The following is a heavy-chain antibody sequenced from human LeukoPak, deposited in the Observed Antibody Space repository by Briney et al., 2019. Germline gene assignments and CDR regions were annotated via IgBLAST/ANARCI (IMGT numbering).Heavy chain of an antibody. CDR1: GGSFSAYY. J-gene: IGHJ3*02. V-gene: IGHV4-34*01. Sequence: SETLSLTCAVYGGSFSAYYWNWIRQSPGKGLEWIRGINYGGSTKYNPSLKSQVTISVDTSKNQFSLNLSSVTAADTAVYYCARGFPAGSGSRGSHAFDIWGQGTMVTVSS. D-gene: IGHD5-12*01. CDR3: ARGFPAGSGSRGSHAFDI. CDR2: INYGGST.